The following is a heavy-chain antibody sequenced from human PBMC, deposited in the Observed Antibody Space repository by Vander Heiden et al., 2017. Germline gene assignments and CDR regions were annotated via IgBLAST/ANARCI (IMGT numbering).Heavy chain of an antibody. Sequence: QVQLEESGGVVVRPVRPVGLVWLASGFTRRGYSMHWVRQAPGKGLEWVAVITYDGTNKNSADSVKGRFTISRDNSKNTLSLQMDNVRVEDTAIYYCARGGDPQNYDFDYWGQGVLVTVSS. CDR2: ITYDGTNK. CDR3: ARGGDPQNYDFDY. D-gene: IGHD3-3*01. J-gene: IGHJ4*02. CDR1: GFTRRGYS. V-gene: IGHV3-30-3*01.